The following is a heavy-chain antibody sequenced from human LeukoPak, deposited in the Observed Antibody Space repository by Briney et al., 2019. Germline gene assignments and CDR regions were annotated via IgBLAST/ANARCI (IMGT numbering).Heavy chain of an antibody. Sequence: PGGSLRLSCAASGFTFSSYWMHWVRQAPGKGLVWVSRINSDGSSTSYADSVKGRFTISRDNAKNTLYLQMNSLRAEDTAVYYCARGGGSYHYPYNWFDPWGQGTLVTVSS. D-gene: IGHD1-26*01. CDR1: GFTFSSYW. CDR2: INSDGSST. J-gene: IGHJ5*02. CDR3: ARGGGSYHYPYNWFDP. V-gene: IGHV3-74*01.